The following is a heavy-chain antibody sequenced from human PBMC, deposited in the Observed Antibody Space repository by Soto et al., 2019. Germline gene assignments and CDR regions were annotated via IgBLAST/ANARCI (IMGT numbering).Heavy chain of an antibody. CDR3: ARDCSSTSCYGGHFDY. V-gene: IGHV3-21*01. CDR2: ISSSGNYM. D-gene: IGHD2-2*01. CDR1: GFTFSNYG. Sequence: EVQLVESGGGLVKPGGSLRLSCAASGFTFSNYGMNWVRQAPGKGLEWVSSISSSGNYMYYADSVKGRFTISRDNAKNSLYLQMNSLRAEDTAVYYCARDCSSTSCYGGHFDYWCQGTLVTVSS. J-gene: IGHJ4*02.